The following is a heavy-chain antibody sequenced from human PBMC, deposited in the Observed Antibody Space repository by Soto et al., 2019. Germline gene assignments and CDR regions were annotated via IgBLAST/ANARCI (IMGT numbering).Heavy chain of an antibody. Sequence: GSLRLSCAASGFTFSDYFMSWIRQAPGKGLEWVSFISGSSDNIKYADSVKGRFTISRDNAKNSLYLQMNSLRAEDTAVYYCVRDSARIVVVPRVDGDNWLDPWGQGTPVTVSS. D-gene: IGHD2-2*01. J-gene: IGHJ5*02. V-gene: IGHV3-11*06. CDR2: ISGSSDNI. CDR3: VRDSARIVVVPRVDGDNWLDP. CDR1: GFTFSDYF.